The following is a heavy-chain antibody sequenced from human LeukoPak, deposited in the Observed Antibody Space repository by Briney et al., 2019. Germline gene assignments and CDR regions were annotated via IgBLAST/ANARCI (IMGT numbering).Heavy chain of an antibody. CDR1: GFTFSSYW. V-gene: IGHV4-38-2*01. CDR3: ASGGTAVVMALTYYFDT. CDR2: IYYSGST. J-gene: IGHJ4*02. D-gene: IGHD3-22*01. Sequence: GSLRLSCAASGFTFSSYWMSWVRQPPGKGLEWIGSIYYSGSTYYNPSLQSRVTISLDSPKNQFSLKLTSVTAADTAVYYCASGGTAVVMALTYYFDTWGQGTPVTVSS.